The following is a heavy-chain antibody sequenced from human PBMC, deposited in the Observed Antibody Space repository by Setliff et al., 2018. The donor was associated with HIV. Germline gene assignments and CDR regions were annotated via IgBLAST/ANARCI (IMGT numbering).Heavy chain of an antibody. D-gene: IGHD3-9*01. CDR3: ARQGYDILTGYKFDP. Sequence: PSETLSLTCSVSGGSFSGYYWSWIRQPPGKGLEWIGSIYYSGSTHYSPSLKSRVTISVDTSKNQFSLKLSSVTAADTAVYYCARQGYDILTGYKFDPWGQGTLVTSPQ. V-gene: IGHV4-59*05. CDR2: IYYSGST. J-gene: IGHJ5*02. CDR1: GGSFSGYY.